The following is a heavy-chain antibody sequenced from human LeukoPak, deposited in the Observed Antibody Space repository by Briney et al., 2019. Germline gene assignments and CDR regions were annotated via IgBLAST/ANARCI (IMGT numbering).Heavy chain of an antibody. D-gene: IGHD1-1*01. V-gene: IGHV1-18*04. CDR2: ISAYNGNT. Sequence: ASVKVSCRASGYTFSDYYIHWVRQAPGQGLEWMGWISAYNGNTNYAQKLQGRVTMITDTSTSTAYMELRSLRSDDTAVYYCARDGRLMRGWNYYMDVWGKGTTVTISS. CDR1: GYTFSDYY. CDR3: ARDGRLMRGWNYYMDV. J-gene: IGHJ6*03.